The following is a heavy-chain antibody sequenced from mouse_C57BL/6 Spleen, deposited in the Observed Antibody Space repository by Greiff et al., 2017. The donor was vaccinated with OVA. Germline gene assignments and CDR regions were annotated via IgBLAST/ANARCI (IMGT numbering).Heavy chain of an antibody. V-gene: IGHV1-26*01. Sequence: EVQLQQSGPELVKPGASVKISCKASGYTFTDYYMNWVKQSHGKSLEWIGDINPNNGGTSYNQKFKGKATLTVDKSSSTAYMELRSLTSEDSAVYYCARRALWLRDAMDYWGQGTSVTVSS. D-gene: IGHD2-2*01. CDR1: GYTFTDYY. J-gene: IGHJ4*01. CDR3: ARRALWLRDAMDY. CDR2: INPNNGGT.